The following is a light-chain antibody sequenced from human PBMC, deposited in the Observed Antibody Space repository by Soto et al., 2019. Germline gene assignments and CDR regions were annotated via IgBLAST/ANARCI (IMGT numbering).Light chain of an antibody. CDR3: ETWDSNTRV. V-gene: IGLV4-60*02. J-gene: IGLJ3*02. Sequence: QAVVTQSSSASASLGSSVKVTCTLSSGHSSYIIAWHQQQPGKAPRYLMKLEGSGSYNKGSGVPDRFSGSSSGADRYLTIYNLQFEDEADYYCETWDSNTRVFGGGTKLTVL. CDR1: SGHSSYI. CDR2: LEGSGSY.